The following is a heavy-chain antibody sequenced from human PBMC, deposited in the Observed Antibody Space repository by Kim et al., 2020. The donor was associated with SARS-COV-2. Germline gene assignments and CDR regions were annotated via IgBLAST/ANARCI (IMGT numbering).Heavy chain of an antibody. J-gene: IGHJ4*02. Sequence: AQKFQGRVTITADESTSTAYMELSSLRYEDTAVYYCARVGAYDSSGYSFEYWGQGTLVTVSS. CDR3: ARVGAYDSSGYSFEY. V-gene: IGHV1-69*01. D-gene: IGHD3-22*01.